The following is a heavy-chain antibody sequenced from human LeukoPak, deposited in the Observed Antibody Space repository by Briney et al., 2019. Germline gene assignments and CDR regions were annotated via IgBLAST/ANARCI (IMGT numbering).Heavy chain of an antibody. J-gene: IGHJ4*02. CDR1: GFTFSNSA. CDR3: ARYGSGKTIDY. CDR2: IWYDGSEK. D-gene: IGHD3-10*01. Sequence: GGSLRLSCAASGFTFSNSAMSWVRQAPGKGLEWVAVIWYDGSEKYYADSVKGRFTISRDNSKNTVYLQMNSLRAEDTAVYYCARYGSGKTIDYWGQGTLVTVSS. V-gene: IGHV3-33*08.